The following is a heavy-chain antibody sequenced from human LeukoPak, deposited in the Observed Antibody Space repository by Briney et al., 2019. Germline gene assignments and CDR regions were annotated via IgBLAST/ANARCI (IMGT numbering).Heavy chain of an antibody. CDR2: ISWNSGSV. V-gene: IGHV3-9*03. CDR1: GFTFDDYA. D-gene: IGHD6-6*01. CDR3: AKDRYSTSSCFDY. Sequence: PGRSLRLSCAASGFTFDDYAMHWVRQAPGKGLEWVSGISWNSGSVDYADSVKGRFTISRGNAKNSLYLQMNSLRAEDMALYFCAKDRYSTSSCFDYWGQGTLVTVSS. J-gene: IGHJ4*02.